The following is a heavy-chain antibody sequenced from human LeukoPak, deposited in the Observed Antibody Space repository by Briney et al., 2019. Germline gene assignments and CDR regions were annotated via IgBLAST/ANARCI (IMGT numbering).Heavy chain of an antibody. CDR1: GFTFSSYA. D-gene: IGHD4-23*01. V-gene: IGHV3-30-3*01. CDR3: AGELRWGVGFDY. J-gene: IGHJ4*02. CDR2: ISYDGSNK. Sequence: GRSLRLSCAASGFTFSSYAMHWVRQAPGKGLEWVAVISYDGSNKYYADSVKGRFTISRDNSKNTLYLQMNSLRAEDTAVYYCAGELRWGVGFDYWGQGTLVTVSS.